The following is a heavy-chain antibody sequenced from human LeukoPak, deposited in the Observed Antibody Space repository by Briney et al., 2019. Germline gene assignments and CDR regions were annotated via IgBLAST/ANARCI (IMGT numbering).Heavy chain of an antibody. CDR3: ARVSYYDSSGNRGAFDY. Sequence: SETLSLTCAVYGGSFSGYYWSWIRQPPGKGLEWIGGINHSGSTNYNPSLKSRVTISVDTSKNQISLKLSSVTAADTAVYYCARVSYYDSSGNRGAFDYWGQGTLVTVSS. D-gene: IGHD3-22*01. CDR1: GGSFSGYY. J-gene: IGHJ4*02. CDR2: INHSGST. V-gene: IGHV4-34*01.